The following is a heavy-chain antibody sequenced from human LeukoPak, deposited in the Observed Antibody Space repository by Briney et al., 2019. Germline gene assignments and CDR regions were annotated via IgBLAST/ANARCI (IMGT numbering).Heavy chain of an antibody. D-gene: IGHD3-22*01. V-gene: IGHV1-8*03. CDR3: ARGAYYYDSSGYSGFDY. J-gene: IGHJ4*02. CDR1: GYTFTSYD. Sequence: ASVKVSCKASGYTFTSYDINWVRQATGQGLEWMGWMNPNSGNTGYAQKFQGRVTITRNTSISTAYMELSSLRSEDTAVYYCARGAYYYDSSGYSGFDYWGQGTLVTVSS. CDR2: MNPNSGNT.